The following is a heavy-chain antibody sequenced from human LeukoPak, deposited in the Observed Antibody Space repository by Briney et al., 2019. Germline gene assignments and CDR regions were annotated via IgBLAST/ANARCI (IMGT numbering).Heavy chain of an antibody. Sequence: ASVKVSCKASGYTFTNYGITRVRQAPGQGLEWMGWISAYNGDTNYAVNLQGRVTMTTDTSTNTAYMELRSLRSDDTAVYYCARDRGYYGGNSYFDHWGQGNLVTVSS. D-gene: IGHD4-23*01. CDR3: ARDRGYYGGNSYFDH. CDR2: ISAYNGDT. V-gene: IGHV1-18*01. J-gene: IGHJ4*02. CDR1: GYTFTNYG.